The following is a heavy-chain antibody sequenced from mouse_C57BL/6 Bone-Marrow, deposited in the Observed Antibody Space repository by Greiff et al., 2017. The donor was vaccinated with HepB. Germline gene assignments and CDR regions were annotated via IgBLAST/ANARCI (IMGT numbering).Heavy chain of an antibody. CDR3: AMDWDAYAMDY. CDR2: ISSGSSTI. D-gene: IGHD4-1*01. Sequence: EVNLVESGGGLVKPGGSLKLSCAASGFTFSDYGMHWVRQAPEKGLEWVAYISSGSSTIYYADTVKGRFTISRDNAKNTLFLQMTSLRSEDTAMYYCAMDWDAYAMDYWGQGTSVTVSS. V-gene: IGHV5-17*01. CDR1: GFTFSDYG. J-gene: IGHJ4*01.